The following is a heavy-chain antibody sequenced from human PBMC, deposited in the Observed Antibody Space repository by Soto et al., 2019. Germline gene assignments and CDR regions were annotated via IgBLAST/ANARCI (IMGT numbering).Heavy chain of an antibody. CDR3: ARTQKSYCGGDCFEYYFDY. J-gene: IGHJ4*02. CDR1: GFTFSDYY. Sequence: PGGSLRLSCAASGFTFSDYYMSWIRQAPGKGLEWVSYISSSGSTIYYADSVKGRFTISRDNAKNSLYLQMNSLRAEDTAVYYSARTQKSYCGGDCFEYYFDYWGQGTLVTVSS. D-gene: IGHD2-21*02. CDR2: ISSSGSTI. V-gene: IGHV3-11*01.